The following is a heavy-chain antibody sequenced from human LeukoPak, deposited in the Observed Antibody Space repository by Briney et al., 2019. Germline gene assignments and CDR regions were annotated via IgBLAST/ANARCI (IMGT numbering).Heavy chain of an antibody. J-gene: IGHJ4*02. D-gene: IGHD6-19*01. CDR2: ISMSSTYI. V-gene: IGHV3-21*01. CDR3: TRAPYSSGWYTVDF. Sequence: GGSLRLSCAASGFTFSSYASNWIRQAPGKGLEWVSSISMSSTYIYYADSVKGRFTISRDNAKNSLYLQMDSLRDEDTAVYYCTRAPYSSGWYTVDFWGQGTLVTVSS. CDR1: GFTFSSYA.